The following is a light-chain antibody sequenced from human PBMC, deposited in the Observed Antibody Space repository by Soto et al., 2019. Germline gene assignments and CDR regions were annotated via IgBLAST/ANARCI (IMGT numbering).Light chain of an antibody. CDR2: DAS. J-gene: IGKJ5*01. V-gene: IGKV3-11*01. Sequence: PGERATLSCRASQSFSSLLAWYQQKPGQAPRLLIYDASKRATGIPARFSGRGSGTDFTLTISSLEPEDFAVYYCQQRSNWPPVITFGQGTRLEIK. CDR1: QSFSSL. CDR3: QQRSNWPPVIT.